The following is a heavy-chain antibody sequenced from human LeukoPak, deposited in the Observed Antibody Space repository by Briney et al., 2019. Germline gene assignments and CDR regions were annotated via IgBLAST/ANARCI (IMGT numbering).Heavy chain of an antibody. CDR2: IYYSGST. Sequence: PSETLSLTCTVSGGSISSSSYYWGWIRQPPGKGLEWIGSIYYSGSTYYNPSLKSRVTISVDTSKNQFSLKLSSVTAEDTAVYYCARNWIGSGYTFDYWGQGTLVTVSS. CDR3: ARNWIGSGYTFDY. CDR1: GGSISSSSYY. V-gene: IGHV4-39*07. J-gene: IGHJ4*02. D-gene: IGHD3-3*01.